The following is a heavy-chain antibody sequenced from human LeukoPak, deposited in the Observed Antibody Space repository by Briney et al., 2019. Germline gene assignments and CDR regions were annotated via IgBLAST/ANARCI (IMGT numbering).Heavy chain of an antibody. CDR1: GYSISSGYY. J-gene: IGHJ4*02. V-gene: IGHV4-38-2*02. CDR2: IYHSGST. Sequence: SETLSLTCAVSGYSISSGYYWGWIRQPPGKGLEWIGSIYHSGSTYYNPSLKSRVSISVDTSKNQFSLRLSSVTAADTAVYYCARDGDFYYFDCWGQGTLVTVSS. CDR3: ARDGDFYYFDC.